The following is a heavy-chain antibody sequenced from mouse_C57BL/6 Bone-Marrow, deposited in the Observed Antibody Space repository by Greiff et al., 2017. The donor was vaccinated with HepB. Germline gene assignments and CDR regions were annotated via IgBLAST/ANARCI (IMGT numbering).Heavy chain of an antibody. CDR2: IYPGDGDT. CDR1: GYAFSSSW. J-gene: IGHJ3*01. CDR3: ARFFPWFAY. Sequence: VQLQQSGPELVKPGASVKISCKASGYAFSSSWMNWVKQRPGKGLEWIGRIYPGDGDTNYNGKFKGKATLTADKSSSTAYMQLSSLTSEDSAVYFCARFFPWFAYWGQGTLVTVSA. V-gene: IGHV1-82*01.